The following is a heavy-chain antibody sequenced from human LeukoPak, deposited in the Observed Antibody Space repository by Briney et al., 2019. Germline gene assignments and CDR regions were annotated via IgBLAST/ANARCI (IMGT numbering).Heavy chain of an antibody. CDR1: GYTFTGYY. CDR3: ARGSVLVVAATMDY. CDR2: INPNSGGT. V-gene: IGHV1-2*02. D-gene: IGHD2-15*01. Sequence: RASVKVSCKASGYTFTGYYMHWVRQAPGQGLEWMGWINPNSGGTNYAQKFQGRVTMTRDTSISTAYMELSRLRSDDTAVYYCARGSVLVVAATMDYWGQGTLVTVSS. J-gene: IGHJ4*02.